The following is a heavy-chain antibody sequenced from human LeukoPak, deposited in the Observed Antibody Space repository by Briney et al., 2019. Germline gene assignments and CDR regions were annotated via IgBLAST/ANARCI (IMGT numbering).Heavy chain of an antibody. CDR1: GFTFSTYS. V-gene: IGHV3-21*01. Sequence: PGGSLRLSCAASGFTFSTYSMNWVRQAPGKGLEWVSSITSPVGRMYYADSLKGRITISRDNARTTLYLQMNSLSAEDTAVYYCATDGRSSGWYGFDYWGQGILVTVSS. D-gene: IGHD6-19*01. J-gene: IGHJ4*02. CDR3: ATDGRSSGWYGFDY. CDR2: ITSPVGRM.